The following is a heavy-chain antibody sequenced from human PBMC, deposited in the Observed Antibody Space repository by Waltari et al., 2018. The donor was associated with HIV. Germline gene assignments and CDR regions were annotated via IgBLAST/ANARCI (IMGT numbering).Heavy chain of an antibody. Sequence: QVQVQESGPGLVRPSETLTLTCSVYGVSISGYYWSWIRQHGNKFIFLGRMYVGGRPDSRGSLKTRLTMSRDTAKNQVSMTLKAVTGADTAIYYCGRSTFMGVWPSDWFAPWGPGTLVTVSS. CDR1: GVSISGYY. V-gene: IGHV4-4*07. J-gene: IGHJ5*02. CDR2: MYVGGRP. D-gene: IGHD1-26*01. CDR3: GRSTFMGVWPSDWFAP.